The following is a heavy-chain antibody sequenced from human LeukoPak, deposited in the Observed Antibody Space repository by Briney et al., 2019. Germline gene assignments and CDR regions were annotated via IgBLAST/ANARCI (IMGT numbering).Heavy chain of an antibody. Sequence: PSETLSLTCTVSGYSISSGYYWGWIRQPPGKGLEWIGSIYHSGSTYYNPSLKSRVTISVDTSKNQFSLKLSSVTAADTAVYYCATTDGYNNGPNDYWGQGTLVTVSS. J-gene: IGHJ4*02. CDR3: ATTDGYNNGPNDY. V-gene: IGHV4-38-2*02. CDR2: IYHSGST. D-gene: IGHD5-24*01. CDR1: GYSISSGYY.